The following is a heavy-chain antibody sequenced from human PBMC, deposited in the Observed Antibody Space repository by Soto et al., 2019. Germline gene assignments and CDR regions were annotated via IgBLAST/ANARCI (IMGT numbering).Heavy chain of an antibody. Sequence: ASVKVSCKASGDTFTSYCISWVRQAPGQGLEWMGWISAYNGHTNYAQKLQVRVTMTTDTSTSTAYLELRSLRSDDTAVYYCARRDYPLDYWGQGTLVTVSS. CDR3: ARRDYPLDY. CDR1: GDTFTSYC. D-gene: IGHD4-17*01. V-gene: IGHV1-18*01. CDR2: ISAYNGHT. J-gene: IGHJ4*02.